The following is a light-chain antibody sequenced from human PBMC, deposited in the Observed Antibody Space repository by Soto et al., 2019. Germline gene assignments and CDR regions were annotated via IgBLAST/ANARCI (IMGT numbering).Light chain of an antibody. Sequence: QCVRTQAASGSGAPVRGVSISCTGTSSDVGGYNYVSWYQQYPGRAPKLMIYEVTKRPSGVPDRFSGSKSGNTASLTVSGLQAEDEADYYCSSYAASNNFYFVFGGGTKVTVL. CDR2: EVT. V-gene: IGLV2-8*01. CDR1: SSDVGGYNY. J-gene: IGLJ3*02. CDR3: SSYAASNNFYFV.